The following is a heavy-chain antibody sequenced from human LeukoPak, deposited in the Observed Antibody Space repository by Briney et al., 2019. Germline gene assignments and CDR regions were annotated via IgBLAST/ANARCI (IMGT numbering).Heavy chain of an antibody. CDR3: ARGVGAARPVALRFLWDYYFGMDI. D-gene: IGHD6-6*01. V-gene: IGHV4-59*01. CDR2: IYFSGTT. CDR1: GGSISTYS. Sequence: PSETLSLTCTVSGGSISTYSWSWIRQPPGKGVEWIGYIYFSGTTNYKPTLESRVTISVETPKNQFSLKLSSVTAAATAVYYCARGVGAARPVALRFLWDYYFGMDIWGQGTSVIVSS. J-gene: IGHJ6*02.